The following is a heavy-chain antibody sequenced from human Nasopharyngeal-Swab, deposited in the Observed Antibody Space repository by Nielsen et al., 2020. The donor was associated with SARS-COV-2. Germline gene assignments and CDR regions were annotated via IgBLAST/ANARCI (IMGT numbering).Heavy chain of an antibody. CDR3: ASGGDTYCGGDCYELDY. Sequence: GSLRLSCTVSGGSISSYYWSWIRQPPGKGLEWIGYIYYSGSTNYNPSLKSRVTISVDTSKNQFSLKLSSVTAADTAVYYCASGGDTYCGGDCYELDYWGQGILVTVSP. CDR2: IYYSGST. V-gene: IGHV4-59*01. D-gene: IGHD2-21*02. J-gene: IGHJ4*02. CDR1: GGSISSYY.